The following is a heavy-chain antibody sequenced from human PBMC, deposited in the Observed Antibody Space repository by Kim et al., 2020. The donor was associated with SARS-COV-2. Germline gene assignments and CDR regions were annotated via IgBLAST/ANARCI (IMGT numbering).Heavy chain of an antibody. Sequence: NPSLKSAVHISVDTSKNQFSLKLSSVTAADTAVYYCAGGDSSSCYGCFDYWGQGTLVTVSS. V-gene: IGHV4-59*09. D-gene: IGHD6-13*01. J-gene: IGHJ4*02. CDR3: AGGDSSSCYGCFDY.